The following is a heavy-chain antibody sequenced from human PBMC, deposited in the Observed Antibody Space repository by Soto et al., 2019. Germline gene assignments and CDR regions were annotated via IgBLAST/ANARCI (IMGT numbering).Heavy chain of an antibody. V-gene: IGHV3-33*01. Sequence: QVQLVESGGGVVQPGRSLRLSCAASGFTFSSYGMHWVRQAPGKGLEWVAVIWYDGSNKYYADSVKGRFTISRDNSKNTLYLQMNSLRAEDTAVYYCARNSYHYDSSGQLGRDVWGQGTTVTVSS. J-gene: IGHJ6*02. D-gene: IGHD3-22*01. CDR2: IWYDGSNK. CDR3: ARNSYHYDSSGQLGRDV. CDR1: GFTFSSYG.